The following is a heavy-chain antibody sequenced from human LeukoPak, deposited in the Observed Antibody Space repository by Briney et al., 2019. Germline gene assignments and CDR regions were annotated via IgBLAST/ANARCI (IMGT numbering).Heavy chain of an antibody. Sequence: GGSLRLSCAASGFTFSSYGMHWVRQAPGKGLEWVAVIWYDGSNKYYADSVKGRFTISRDNSKNTLYLQMNSLRAEDTAVYYCARERGAFYYDSSGSKFDYWGQGTLVTVSS. V-gene: IGHV3-33*01. J-gene: IGHJ4*02. CDR1: GFTFSSYG. CDR2: IWYDGSNK. CDR3: ARERGAFYYDSSGSKFDY. D-gene: IGHD3-22*01.